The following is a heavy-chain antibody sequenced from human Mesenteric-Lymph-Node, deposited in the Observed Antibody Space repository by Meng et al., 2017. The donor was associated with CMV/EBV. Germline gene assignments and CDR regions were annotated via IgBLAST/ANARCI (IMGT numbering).Heavy chain of an antibody. D-gene: IGHD1-26*01. V-gene: IGHV4-61*01. CDR1: GGSVSSGSYY. CDR3: TRVQSGSYWGFDP. J-gene: IGHJ5*02. CDR2: IYYSGST. Sequence: GSLRLSCTVSGGSVSSGSYYWSWIRQPPGKGLEWIGYIYYSGSTNYNPSLKSRVTISIDTSKNQFSLKLSSVTAADTAVYYCTRVQSGSYWGFDPWGQGTLVTVSS.